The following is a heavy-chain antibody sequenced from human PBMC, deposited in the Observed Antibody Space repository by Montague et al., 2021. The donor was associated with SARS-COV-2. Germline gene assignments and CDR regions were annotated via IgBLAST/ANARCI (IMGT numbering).Heavy chain of an antibody. CDR3: ARGRPVQGSFRHFDSISSGALDI. V-gene: IGHV4-34*01. CDR1: RGSFSNYY. J-gene: IGHJ3*02. Sequence: SETLSLTCAVSRGSFSNYYWTWIRQSPGKGLEWIGGINQGGAPNXTPSLKSRVTISLDTSKKQISLKLNSVTVADTAVFFCARGRPVQGSFRHFDSISSGALDIWAQGSLVIVSS. CDR2: INQGGAP. D-gene: IGHD3-9*01.